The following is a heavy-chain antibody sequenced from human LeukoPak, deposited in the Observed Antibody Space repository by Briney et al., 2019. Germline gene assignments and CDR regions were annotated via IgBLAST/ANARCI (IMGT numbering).Heavy chain of an antibody. CDR1: GFTFSSYT. CDR2: LSGSGGST. D-gene: IGHD6-13*01. J-gene: IGHJ4*02. Sequence: PGGSLTPARAAPGFTFSSYTIGWVRQAPGKGLEWVSALSGSGGSTYYADSVKGRFAISRDNSKNTLYLQMNSLRAEDTAVYYCAKCTSRWERVDYWGQGTLVTVSS. CDR3: AKCTSRWERVDY. V-gene: IGHV3-23*01.